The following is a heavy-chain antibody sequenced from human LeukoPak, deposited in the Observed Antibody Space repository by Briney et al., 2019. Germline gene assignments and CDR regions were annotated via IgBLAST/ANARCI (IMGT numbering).Heavy chain of an antibody. D-gene: IGHD3-9*01. J-gene: IGHJ4*02. CDR2: IYYSGST. CDR3: ARGYYDILTGYSTYFDY. Sequence: SETLSLTCTVSGGSISGGFHWTWIRQHPGKGLEWIGYIYYSGSTNYNPSLKSRVTISVDTSKNQFSLKLSSVTAADTAVYYCARGYYDILTGYSTYFDYWGQGTLVTVSS. V-gene: IGHV4-61*08. CDR1: GGSISGGFH.